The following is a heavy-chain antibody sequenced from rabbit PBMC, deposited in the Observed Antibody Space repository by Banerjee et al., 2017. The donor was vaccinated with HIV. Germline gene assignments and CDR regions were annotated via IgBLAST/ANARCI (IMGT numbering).Heavy chain of an antibody. CDR1: GFSFSSKHY. D-gene: IGHD7-1*01. J-gene: IGHJ4*01. Sequence: QSLEESGGDLVKPGASLTLTCKASGFSFSSKHYICWVRQAPGKGLEWIACIYTGGSGSTYYASWAKGRFTISKTSSTTVTLQMTSLTAADTATYFCARDAGYAGYGYPTGKFDLWGQGTLVTVS. CDR2: IYTGGSGST. V-gene: IGHV1S40*01. CDR3: ARDAGYAGYGYPTGKFDL.